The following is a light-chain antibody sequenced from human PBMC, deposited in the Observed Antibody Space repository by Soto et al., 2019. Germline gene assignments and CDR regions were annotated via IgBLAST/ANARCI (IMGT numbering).Light chain of an antibody. CDR1: NSDVGGYNL. CDR2: EGG. Sequence: QSVLTQPASVSGSPGQSITLSCAGTNSDVGGYNLVSWYQQHPGKAPKLMIYEGGKRPSGVSNRFSGSKSGNTASLTISWLQAEDEADYFCCSYAGRNTWVFGGGTKLTVL. J-gene: IGLJ3*02. V-gene: IGLV2-23*01. CDR3: CSYAGRNTWV.